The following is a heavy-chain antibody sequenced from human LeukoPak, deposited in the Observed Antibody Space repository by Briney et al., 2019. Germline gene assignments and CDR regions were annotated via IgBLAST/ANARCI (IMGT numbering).Heavy chain of an antibody. J-gene: IGHJ4*02. V-gene: IGHV1-24*01. CDR3: ATGEMATIPFDY. Sequence: GASVKVSCKVSGYTLTELSMHWVRQAPGKGLEWMGGFDPEDGETIYAQKFQGRVTMTEDTSTDTAYMELSSLRSEDTAVYYCATGEMATIPFDYWGQGTLVTVSS. CDR1: GYTLTELS. D-gene: IGHD5-24*01. CDR2: FDPEDGET.